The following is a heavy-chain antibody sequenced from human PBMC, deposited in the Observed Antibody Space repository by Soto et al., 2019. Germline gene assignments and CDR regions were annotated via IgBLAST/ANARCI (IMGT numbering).Heavy chain of an antibody. V-gene: IGHV5-51*01. CDR1: GYNFTTYW. CDR2: IYPGDSDT. D-gene: IGHD3-10*01. Sequence: PGESLKISCKASGYNFTTYWIGWVRQMPGKGLEWMGIIYPGDSDTRYSPSLQGQVTISADQSISTAYLQWRNLKASDTAMYYCARTGGFGGLNWFDPWGQGTLVTVSS. J-gene: IGHJ5*02. CDR3: ARTGGFGGLNWFDP.